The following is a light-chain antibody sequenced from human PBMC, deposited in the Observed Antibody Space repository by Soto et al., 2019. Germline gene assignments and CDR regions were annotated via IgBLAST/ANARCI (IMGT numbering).Light chain of an antibody. V-gene: IGKV3-11*01. CDR3: QQRSNWPIT. CDR1: QSVSSY. CDR2: DAS. Sequence: EIVWTQSQATLSLSPGERATLSCRASQSVSSYLAWYQQKPGQAPRLLIYDASNRATGIPARFSGSGSGTDFTLTISSLEPEDFAVYYCQQRSNWPITFGQGTRLAI. J-gene: IGKJ5*01.